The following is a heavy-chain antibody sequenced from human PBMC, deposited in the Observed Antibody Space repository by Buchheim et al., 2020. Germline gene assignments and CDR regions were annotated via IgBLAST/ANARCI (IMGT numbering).Heavy chain of an antibody. Sequence: QVQLVESGGGVVQPGRSLRLSCAASGCTFSSYAMHWVRQAPGKGLEWVAVISYDGSNKYYADSVKGRFTISRDNSKNTLYLQMNSLRAEDTAVYYCARGGYCSSTSCYRDNWFDPWGQGTL. CDR3: ARGGYCSSTSCYRDNWFDP. D-gene: IGHD2-2*02. V-gene: IGHV3-30*04. CDR1: GCTFSSYA. J-gene: IGHJ5*02. CDR2: ISYDGSNK.